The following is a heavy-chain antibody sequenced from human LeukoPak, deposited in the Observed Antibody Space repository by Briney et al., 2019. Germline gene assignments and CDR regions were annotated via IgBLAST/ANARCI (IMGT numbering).Heavy chain of an antibody. D-gene: IGHD3-22*01. CDR3: AKSNYFDSGGYYFFDY. CDR1: GFTFSKYA. CDR2: ISVSGGST. J-gene: IGHJ4*02. V-gene: IGHV3-23*01. Sequence: PGGSLRLSCAASGFTFSKYAMTWVRQAPGNGLEWVSGISVSGGSTNYADSVQGRFTISRDNSKNTLYLQMNSVRAEYTAVYYCAKSNYFDSGGYYFFDYWGQGTLVTVSS.